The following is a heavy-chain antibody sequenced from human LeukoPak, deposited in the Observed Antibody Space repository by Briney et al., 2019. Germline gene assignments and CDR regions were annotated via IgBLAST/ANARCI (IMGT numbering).Heavy chain of an antibody. D-gene: IGHD3-22*01. CDR2: IKQDGSEK. Sequence: GGSLRLSCAASGFTFSSYWMSWVRQAPGKGLEGVANIKQDGSEKYYVDSVKGRFTISRDNAKNSLYLQMNGLRDEDTAVYYCARDPYYDSSGYYSKMSDYWGQGTLVTVSS. V-gene: IGHV3-7*01. J-gene: IGHJ4*02. CDR1: GFTFSSYW. CDR3: ARDPYYDSSGYYSKMSDY.